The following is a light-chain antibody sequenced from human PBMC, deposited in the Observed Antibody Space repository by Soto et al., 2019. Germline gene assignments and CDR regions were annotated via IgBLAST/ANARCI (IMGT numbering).Light chain of an antibody. CDR2: EGS. V-gene: IGLV2-23*01. Sequence: QSVLTQPASVSGSPGQSIPISCTGTSSDVGGYNLVSWYQQHPGKAPKLMIYEGSKRPSGVSNRFSGSKSGNTASLTISGLQAEDEADYYCCSYAGSSTPYVFGTGTKVTVL. CDR3: CSYAGSSTPYV. J-gene: IGLJ1*01. CDR1: SSDVGGYNL.